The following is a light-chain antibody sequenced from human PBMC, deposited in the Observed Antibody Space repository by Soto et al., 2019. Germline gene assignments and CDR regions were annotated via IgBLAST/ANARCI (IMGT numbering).Light chain of an antibody. CDR2: LGS. J-gene: IGKJ2*01. CDR1: QSLLHSNGYNY. CDR3: MQALQTPHI. V-gene: IGKV2-28*01. Sequence: DIVMTQSPLSLPVTPGEPASISCRSSQSLLHSNGYNYLDWYLQKPGQSPQLLIYLGSNRAAGVPDRFSGIGSGTDFTLKISRVEAEDVGVYYYMQALQTPHIFGQGNKLAIK.